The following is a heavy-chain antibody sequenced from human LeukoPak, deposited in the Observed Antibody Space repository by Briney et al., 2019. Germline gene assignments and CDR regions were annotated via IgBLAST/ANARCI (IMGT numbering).Heavy chain of an antibody. CDR3: ARHGKDGYNRGAFFDY. CDR2: IYTSGST. V-gene: IGHV4-4*09. CDR1: GGSISSYY. D-gene: IGHD5-24*01. J-gene: IGHJ4*02. Sequence: SETLSLTCTVSGGSISSYYWSWIRQPPGKGLEWIGYIYTSGSTNYNPSLKSRVTISVDTSKNQFSLKLSSVTAADTAVYYCARHGKDGYNRGAFFDYWGQGTLVTVSS.